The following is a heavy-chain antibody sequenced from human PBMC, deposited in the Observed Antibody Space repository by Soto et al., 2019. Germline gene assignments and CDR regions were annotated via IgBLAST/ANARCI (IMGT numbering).Heavy chain of an antibody. V-gene: IGHV1-8*01. CDR3: AGGSDSSGWQSDY. J-gene: IGHJ4*02. Sequence: ASVKVSCKASGYTFTSYDINWVRQATGQGLEWMGWMNPNSGNTGYAQKFQGRVTMTRNTSISTAYMELSSLRSEDTAVYYCAGGSDSSGWQSDYWGQGNMVIVSS. CDR1: GYTFTSYD. D-gene: IGHD6-19*01. CDR2: MNPNSGNT.